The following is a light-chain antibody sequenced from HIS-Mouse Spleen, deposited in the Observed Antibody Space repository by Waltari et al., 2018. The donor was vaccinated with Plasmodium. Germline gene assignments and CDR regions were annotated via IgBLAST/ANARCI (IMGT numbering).Light chain of an antibody. CDR2: KAS. Sequence: DIQMTQSPSTLSASVGDRVTITCRASQSISSWLAWYQQKPGKAPKLLIYKASSLESGVPSWFSGSGSGTEFTLTISSLQPDDFATYYCQQYNSYSMYTFGQGTKLEIK. J-gene: IGKJ2*01. CDR3: QQYNSYSMYT. V-gene: IGKV1-5*03. CDR1: QSISSW.